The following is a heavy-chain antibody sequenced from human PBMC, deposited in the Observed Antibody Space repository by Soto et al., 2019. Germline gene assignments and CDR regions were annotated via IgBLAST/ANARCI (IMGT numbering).Heavy chain of an antibody. CDR1: GYTFTSYG. D-gene: IGHD3-3*01. CDR3: ARAGTIFGVAKGFDP. CDR2: ISAYNGNT. J-gene: IGHJ5*02. V-gene: IGHV1-18*01. Sequence: ASVKVSCKASGYTFTSYGISWVRQAPGQGLEWMGWISAYNGNTNYAQKLQGRVTMTTDTSTSTAYMELRSLRSDDTAVYYCARAGTIFGVAKGFDPWGKGSLVAVSS.